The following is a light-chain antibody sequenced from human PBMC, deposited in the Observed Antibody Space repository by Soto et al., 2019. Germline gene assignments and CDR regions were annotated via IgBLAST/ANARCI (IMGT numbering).Light chain of an antibody. CDR3: AAWDDSLDGLWV. CDR2: SNR. CDR1: SSKIGTNT. V-gene: IGLV1-44*01. J-gene: IGLJ3*02. Sequence: QSVLTQPPSASGTPGQRVTISCSGSSSKIGTNTVTWYQQFTGAAPKLLIYSNRQRPSGVPDRFSGSKSGTSASLAISGLQSEDEADYYCAAWDDSLDGLWVFGGGTKLTV.